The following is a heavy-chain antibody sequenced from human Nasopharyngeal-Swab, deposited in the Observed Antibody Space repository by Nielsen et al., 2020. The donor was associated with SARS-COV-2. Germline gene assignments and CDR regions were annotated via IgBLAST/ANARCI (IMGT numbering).Heavy chain of an antibody. V-gene: IGHV3-23*01. Sequence: GRSLRPSCAASGFSFSSYAMSWVRQVPGKGLEWVSAISGSGGSTYYAGSVKGRFTISRDNSKNTLYLQMNSLRAEGTAVYYCAKDLESPYYYDSSGGNLDFWGQGTLVTVSS. D-gene: IGHD3-22*01. CDR3: AKDLESPYYYDSSGGNLDF. CDR1: GFSFSSYA. CDR2: ISGSGGST. J-gene: IGHJ4*01.